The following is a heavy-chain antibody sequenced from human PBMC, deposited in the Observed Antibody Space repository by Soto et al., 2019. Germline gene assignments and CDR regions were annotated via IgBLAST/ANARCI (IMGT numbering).Heavy chain of an antibody. Sequence: SGATLVNATQTLTLTCSFSGLSLSTSGMCVSWIRQPPGKDLEWIALIDWDDDKYYSTSLKTRLTISKDTSKNQVVLTMTNMDPVDTATYYCARAVVVVPAAIRPNYYYYYGMDVWGQGTTVTVSS. CDR3: ARAVVVVPAAIRPNYYYYYGMDV. V-gene: IGHV2-70*01. D-gene: IGHD2-2*02. CDR2: IDWDDDK. J-gene: IGHJ6*02. CDR1: GLSLSTSGMC.